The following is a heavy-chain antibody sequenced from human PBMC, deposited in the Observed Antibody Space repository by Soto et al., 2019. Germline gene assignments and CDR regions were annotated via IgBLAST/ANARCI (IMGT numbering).Heavy chain of an antibody. CDR2: INPQSGGS. J-gene: IGHJ3*01. CDR1: GYVFSNYF. Sequence: ASVKVSCKASGYVFSNYFMHWVRQAPGQGLEWMGYINPQSGGSKYEDNFQDRVTMTRDTPKTTVYMELRGLTSDDPAVYYCARNRVRTPEGVDFFDLLGQGTVVTV. CDR3: ARNRVRTPEGVDFFDL. V-gene: IGHV1-2*02. D-gene: IGHD3-10*01.